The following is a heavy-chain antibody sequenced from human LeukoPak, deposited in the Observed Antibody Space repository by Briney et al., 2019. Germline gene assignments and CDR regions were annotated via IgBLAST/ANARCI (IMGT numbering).Heavy chain of an antibody. J-gene: IGHJ6*02. Sequence: SETLSLTCAVYGGSFSGYYWSWIRQPPGKGLEWIGEINHSGSTNYNPSLKSRVTISVDTSKNQFSLKLSSVTAADTAVYYCARGRVSVTGYYFAMDVWGQGTTVTVSS. CDR2: INHSGST. D-gene: IGHD2-21*02. CDR3: ARGRVSVTGYYFAMDV. V-gene: IGHV4-34*01. CDR1: GGSFSGYY.